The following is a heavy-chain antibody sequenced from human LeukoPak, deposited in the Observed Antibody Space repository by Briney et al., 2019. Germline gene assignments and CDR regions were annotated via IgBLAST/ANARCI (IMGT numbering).Heavy chain of an antibody. J-gene: IGHJ4*02. CDR1: GYSFTSYW. CDR2: IYPGDSDT. V-gene: IGHV5-51*01. CDR3: ATVRTYGDYAMNY. D-gene: IGHD4-17*01. Sequence: GESLKISCKGSGYSFTSYWIGWVRQMPGKGLEWMGIIYPGDSDTRYSPSFQGQVTISADKSISTAYLQWSSLKASDTGMYNCATVRTYGDYAMNYWGQGTLVTVSS.